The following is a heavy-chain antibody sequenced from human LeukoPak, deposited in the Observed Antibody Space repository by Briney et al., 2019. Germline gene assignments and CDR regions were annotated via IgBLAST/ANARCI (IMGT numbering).Heavy chain of an antibody. Sequence: GASVKVSCKASGYTFTSYYMHWVRQAPGQGLEWMGLINPSGGSTSYAQKFQGRVTMTRDTSTSTVYMELSSLRSEDTAVYYCARAHEYCTNGVCYPIPFDYWGQGTLVTVSS. CDR2: INPSGGST. J-gene: IGHJ4*02. V-gene: IGHV1-46*01. CDR3: ARAHEYCTNGVCYPIPFDY. D-gene: IGHD2-8*01. CDR1: GYTFTSYY.